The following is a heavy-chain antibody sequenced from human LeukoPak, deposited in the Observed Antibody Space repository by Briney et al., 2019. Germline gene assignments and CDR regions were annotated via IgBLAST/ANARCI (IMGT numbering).Heavy chain of an antibody. CDR3: AKGSSSGAGHSSGWYDFDY. D-gene: IGHD6-19*01. CDR2: ISYDGSNK. Sequence: PGGSLRLSCAASGFTFSSYGMHWVRQAPGKGLEWVAVISYDGSNKYYADSVKGRFTISRDNAKNSLYLQMNSLRAEDMALYYCAKGSSSGAGHSSGWYDFDYWGQGTLVTVSS. CDR1: GFTFSSYG. V-gene: IGHV3-30*18. J-gene: IGHJ4*02.